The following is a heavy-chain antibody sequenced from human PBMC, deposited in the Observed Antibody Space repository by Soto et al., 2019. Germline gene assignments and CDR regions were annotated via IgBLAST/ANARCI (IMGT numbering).Heavy chain of an antibody. J-gene: IGHJ4*02. Sequence: ASVKVSCKASGFTFTSSAVQWVRQARGQRLEWIGWIVVGSGNTNYAQKFQERVTITRDMSTSTAYMELSSLRSEDTAVYYCAAALRSSSWYVPPDYWGQGTLVTVSS. V-gene: IGHV1-58*01. CDR3: AAALRSSSWYVPPDY. CDR2: IVVGSGNT. CDR1: GFTFTSSA. D-gene: IGHD6-13*01.